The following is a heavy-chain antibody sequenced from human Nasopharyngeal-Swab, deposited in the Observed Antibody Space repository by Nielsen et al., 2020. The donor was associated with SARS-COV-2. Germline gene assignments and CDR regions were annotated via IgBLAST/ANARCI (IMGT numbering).Heavy chain of an antibody. Sequence: ASVKVSCKASGYTFASYYMQWVRQAHGQGLEWMGIINPSGGSTSYAQKFQGRVTMTRDTSTSTVYMELSSLRSEDTAVYYCARATEMATIGNWGQGTLVTVSS. J-gene: IGHJ4*02. V-gene: IGHV1-46*01. CDR2: INPSGGST. CDR3: ARATEMATIGN. D-gene: IGHD5-24*01. CDR1: GYTFASYY.